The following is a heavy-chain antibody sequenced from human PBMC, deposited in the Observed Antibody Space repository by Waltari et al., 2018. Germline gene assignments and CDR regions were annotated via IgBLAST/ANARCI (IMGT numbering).Heavy chain of an antibody. Sequence: QVQLQESGPGLVTPSQTLSLTCTVSGGSISSGSYYWSWIRQPAGKGLEWIGRIYTSGSTNYNPSLKSRVTISVDTSKNQFSLKLSSVTPEDTAVYYCARDEQWLGFDYWGQGTLVTVSS. CDR3: ARDEQWLGFDY. CDR1: GGSISSGSYY. CDR2: IYTSGST. V-gene: IGHV4-61*02. D-gene: IGHD6-19*01. J-gene: IGHJ4*02.